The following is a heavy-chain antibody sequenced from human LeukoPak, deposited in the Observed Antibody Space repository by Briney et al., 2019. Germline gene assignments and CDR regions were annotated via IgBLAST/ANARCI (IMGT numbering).Heavy chain of an antibody. V-gene: IGHV4-59*11. J-gene: IGHJ6*04. CDR2: IHYSGST. CDR1: GGSIRSHY. CDR3: ARVRIMARGGGMDV. D-gene: IGHD3-10*01. Sequence: SETLSLTCSVSGGSIRSHYWSWIRQPPGKGLEWIGYIHYSGSTNYNPSLTNRVTISVDTSNSQFSLKLISVTAADTAVYYCARVRIMARGGGMDVWGKGTTVTVST.